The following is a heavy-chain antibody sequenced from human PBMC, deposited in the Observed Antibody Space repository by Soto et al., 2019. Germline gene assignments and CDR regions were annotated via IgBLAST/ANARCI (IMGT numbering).Heavy chain of an antibody. D-gene: IGHD3-16*01. J-gene: IGHJ5*02. V-gene: IGHV4-61*01. CDR2: IYYTGST. CDR1: GGSVRSGSSY. CDR3: AREKVLGAMLTTYNYLDP. Sequence: SETLSLTCTVSGGSVRSGSSYWSWIRQPPGRGLEWIGYIYYTGSTNYNPSLKSRVTISVDTSKNQFSLKLSSVTAADTAVYYCAREKVLGAMLTTYNYLDPWGQGTLVTVSS.